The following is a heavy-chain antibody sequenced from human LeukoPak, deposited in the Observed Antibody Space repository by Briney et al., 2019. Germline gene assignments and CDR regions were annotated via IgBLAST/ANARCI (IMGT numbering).Heavy chain of an antibody. CDR3: ARFFRTVWELPYY. J-gene: IGHJ4*02. CDR2: IYHDGNT. CDR1: GYSIGSGYY. V-gene: IGHV4-38-2*02. D-gene: IGHD1-26*01. Sequence: SETLSLTCSVSGYSIGSGYYWGWIRQPPGKGLEWIGNIYHDGNTYYNPSLKSRVTISVKTSKNQFSLRLSSVTAADTAVYYCARFFRTVWELPYYWGPGTLVTVSS.